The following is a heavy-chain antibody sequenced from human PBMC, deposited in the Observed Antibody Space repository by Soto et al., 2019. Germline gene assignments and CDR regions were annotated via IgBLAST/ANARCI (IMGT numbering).Heavy chain of an antibody. CDR3: ARGSKSITGTIWFDP. Sequence: PGGSLRLSCAASGFTFGSYSMNWVRQAPGKGLEWVSSISSSSSYIYYADSVKSRITINPDTSKNQFSLQLNSVTPEDTAVYYCARGSKSITGTIWFDPWGQGTLVTVSS. J-gene: IGHJ5*02. D-gene: IGHD1-7*01. CDR1: GFTFGSYS. CDR2: ISSSSSYI. V-gene: IGHV3-21*01.